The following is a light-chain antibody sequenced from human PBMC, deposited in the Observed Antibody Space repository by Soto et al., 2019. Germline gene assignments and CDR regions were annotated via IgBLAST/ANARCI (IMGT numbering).Light chain of an antibody. CDR1: QSVSSSY. V-gene: IGKV3-20*01. CDR2: GAS. CDR3: QQYGRSPFT. Sequence: EIVLTQSPGTLSLSPGERATLSCRASQSVSSSYLAWYQQKPGQAPRLLIYGASFRATGIPDRFSGSGSGTDFTLTITRLEPEDFAVYYCQQYGRSPFTFGPGTKVDIK. J-gene: IGKJ3*01.